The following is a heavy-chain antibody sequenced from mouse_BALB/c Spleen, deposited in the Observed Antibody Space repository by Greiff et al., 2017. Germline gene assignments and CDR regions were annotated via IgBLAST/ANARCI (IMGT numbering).Heavy chain of an antibody. CDR2: ISSGGSYT. D-gene: IGHD2-4*01. CDR3: ARHDYDKDEAWFAY. J-gene: IGHJ3*01. CDR1: GFTFSSYG. V-gene: IGHV5-6*01. Sequence: EVQLVESGGDLVKPGGSLKLSCAASGFTFSSYGMSWVRQTPDKRLEWVATISSGGSYTYYPDSVKGRFTISRDNAKNTLYLQMSSLKSEDTAMYYCARHDYDKDEAWFAYWGQGTLVTVSA.